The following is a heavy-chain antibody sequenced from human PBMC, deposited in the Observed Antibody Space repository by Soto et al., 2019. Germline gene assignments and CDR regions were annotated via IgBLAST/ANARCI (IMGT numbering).Heavy chain of an antibody. D-gene: IGHD3-16*02. V-gene: IGHV1-69*11. CDR3: ARWPQPRYTADPYAVDV. CDR2: IVPSLDTT. Sequence: QVHLVQSGTEVKKPGSSVKVSCTASGGTFSSSGFSWVRQAPGQGLEWMGMIVPSLDTTNYAQKFQARGTLTEDEVPSTAYMELRSLRSEDTAVYYCARWPQPRYTADPYAVDVWGQGTRVIVSS. CDR1: GGTFSSSG. J-gene: IGHJ6*02.